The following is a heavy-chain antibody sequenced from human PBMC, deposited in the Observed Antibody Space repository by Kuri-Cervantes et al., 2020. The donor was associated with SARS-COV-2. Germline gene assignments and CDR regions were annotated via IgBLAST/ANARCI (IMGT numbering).Heavy chain of an antibody. CDR3: ARAVDTAMVPAFDY. J-gene: IGHJ4*02. CDR2: IIPMFGRA. CDR1: EGRNSFTKRG. V-gene: IGHV1-69*13. Sequence: SVKVSCKTSEGRNSFTKRGFSWVRQAPGQGLEWMGGIIPMFGRANYAEEFQGRVTITADESTSTAYMELSSLRSEDTAVYYCARAVDTAMVPAFDYWGQGTLVTVSS. D-gene: IGHD5-18*01.